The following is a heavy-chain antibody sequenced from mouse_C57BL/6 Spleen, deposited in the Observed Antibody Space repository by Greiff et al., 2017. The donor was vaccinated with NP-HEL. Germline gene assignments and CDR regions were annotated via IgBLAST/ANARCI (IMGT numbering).Heavy chain of an antibody. CDR3: AREVYGNFLYYFDY. CDR1: GYTFTSYW. CDR2: INPSNGGT. V-gene: IGHV1-53*01. J-gene: IGHJ2*01. Sequence: QVQLQQPGTELVKPGASVKLSCKASGYTFTSYWMHWVKQRPGQGLEWIGNINPSNGGTNYNEKFKRKATLTVDKSSSTAYMQLSSLTSEDSAVYYCAREVYGNFLYYFDYWGQGTTLTVSS. D-gene: IGHD2-1*01.